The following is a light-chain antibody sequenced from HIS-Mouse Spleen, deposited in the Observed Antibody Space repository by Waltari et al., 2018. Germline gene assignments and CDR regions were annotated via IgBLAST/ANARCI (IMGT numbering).Light chain of an antibody. CDR3: QSADSSGTYSVV. V-gene: IGLV3-25*03. J-gene: IGLJ2*01. CDR1: ALPKQY. CDR2: KDS. Sequence: SYELTQPPSVSVSPGQTARITCSGDALPKQYAYWYQQKPGQAPVLGIYKDSGRTSGIPERFSGPRSGTTVTLTISGVQAEDEADYYCQSADSSGTYSVVFGGGTKLTVL.